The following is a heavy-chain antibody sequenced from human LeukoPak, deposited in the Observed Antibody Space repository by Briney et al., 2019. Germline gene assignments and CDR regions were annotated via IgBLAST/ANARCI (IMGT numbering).Heavy chain of an antibody. CDR2: ISSSGTTT. CDR3: ARKITDGDYNYYYGMDV. V-gene: IGHV3-48*03. D-gene: IGHD4-17*01. Sequence: PGGSLRLSCAASGLAFSSYEMNWVRQAPGKGLEWVSHISSSGTTTYYAGSVKGRFTISRDNSKNSLYLQMNSLRAEDTAVYYCARKITDGDYNYYYGMDVWGQGTTVTVSS. CDR1: GLAFSSYE. J-gene: IGHJ6*02.